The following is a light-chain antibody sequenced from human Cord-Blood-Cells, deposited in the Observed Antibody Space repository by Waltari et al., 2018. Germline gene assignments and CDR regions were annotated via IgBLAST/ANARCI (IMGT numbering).Light chain of an antibody. CDR1: SSDVGSYNL. V-gene: IGLV2-23*01. J-gene: IGLJ2*01. Sequence: QSALTQPASVSGSPGQSITISCTGTSSDVGSYNLVSWYQQHPGKAPKLMIYEGSKRPSGVYNRLSGPTSGETASQRISGLQAEDGPDYYCCSYDGSSTVVFGGGTKLHVL. CDR2: EGS. CDR3: CSYDGSSTVV.